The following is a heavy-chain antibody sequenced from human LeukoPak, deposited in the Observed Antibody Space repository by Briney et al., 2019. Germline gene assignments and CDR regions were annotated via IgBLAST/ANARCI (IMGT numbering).Heavy chain of an antibody. CDR3: ARQTGSGLFILP. D-gene: IGHD3/OR15-3a*01. J-gene: IGHJ4*02. V-gene: IGHV4-39*01. Sequence: SETLSLTCTVSGVSISSSNSYWGWIRQPPGKGLEWIGSIYYSGNTYYNASLKSQVSIPIDTSKNQFSLRLTSVTAADTAVYYCARQTGSGLFILPGGQGTLVTVSS. CDR1: GVSISSSNSY. CDR2: IYYSGNT.